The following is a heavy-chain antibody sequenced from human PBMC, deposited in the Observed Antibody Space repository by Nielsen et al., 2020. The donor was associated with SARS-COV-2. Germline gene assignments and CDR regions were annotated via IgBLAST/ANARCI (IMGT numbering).Heavy chain of an antibody. CDR1: GFTFSSYG. D-gene: IGHD6-19*01. CDR3: AKGGGCQWLVLGY. Sequence: GESLKISCAASGFTFSSYGMHWVRQAPGKGLEWVAVISYDGSNKYYADSVKGRFTISRDNSKNTLYLQMNSLGADDTAVYYCAKGGGCQWLVLGYWGQGTLVTVSS. J-gene: IGHJ4*02. CDR2: ISYDGSNK. V-gene: IGHV3-30*18.